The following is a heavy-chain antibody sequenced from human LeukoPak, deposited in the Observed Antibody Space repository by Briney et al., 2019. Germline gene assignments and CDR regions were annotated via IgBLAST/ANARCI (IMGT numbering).Heavy chain of an antibody. CDR3: AREYSSSSSAVAYYYGMDV. CDR2: INPNSGGT. J-gene: IGHJ6*02. CDR1: GYTFTGYY. D-gene: IGHD6-6*01. V-gene: IGHV1-2*04. Sequence: ASVKVSCTASGYTFTGYYMHWVRQAPGQGLEWMGWINPNSGGTNYAQKFQGWVTMTRDTSISTAYMELSRLRSDDTAVYYCAREYSSSSSAVAYYYGMDVWGQGTTVTVSS.